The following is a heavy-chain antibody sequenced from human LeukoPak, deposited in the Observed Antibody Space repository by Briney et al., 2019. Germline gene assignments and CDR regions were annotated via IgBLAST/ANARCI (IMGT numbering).Heavy chain of an antibody. V-gene: IGHV1-69*04. CDR2: IIPILGIA. CDR1: GGTFSSYA. CDR3: ARDRTNYEFYYYYYGMDV. Sequence: ASVKVSCKASGGTFSSYATIWVRQAPGQGLEWMGRIIPILGIANYAQKFQGRVTITADKSTSTAYMELSSLRSEDTAVYYCARDRTNYEFYYYYYGMDVWGQGTTVTVSS. J-gene: IGHJ6*02. D-gene: IGHD1-7*01.